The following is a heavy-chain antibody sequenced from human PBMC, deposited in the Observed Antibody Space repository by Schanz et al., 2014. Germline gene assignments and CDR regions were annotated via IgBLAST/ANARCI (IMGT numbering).Heavy chain of an antibody. Sequence: VRVVESGGDLVLPGGSLRLSCDGSGFTFNTYLMGWVHQVPGKGLEWVATISEDGSEKNYGDSVKGRFAVSRDNAKKSLFLQMNSLRAEDTAVYYCARLGRMGAFDIWGQGTMVTVSS. CDR1: GFTFNTYL. CDR3: ARLGRMGAFDI. CDR2: ISEDGSEK. V-gene: IGHV3-7*01. J-gene: IGHJ3*02. D-gene: IGHD2-8*01.